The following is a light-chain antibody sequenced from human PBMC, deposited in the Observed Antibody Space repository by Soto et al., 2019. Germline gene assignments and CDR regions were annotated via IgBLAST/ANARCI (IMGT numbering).Light chain of an antibody. CDR1: VSDVY. CDR3: SSYTNSSTLVV. CDR2: EVS. Sequence: ALTQPASVSGSPGQSITISCTGTVSDVYVSWYQQHPGKAPKLMIYEVSNRPSGVSNRFSGSKSGNTASLTISGLQAEDEADFYCSSYTNSSTLVVFGGGTKLTVL. V-gene: IGLV2-14*01. J-gene: IGLJ2*01.